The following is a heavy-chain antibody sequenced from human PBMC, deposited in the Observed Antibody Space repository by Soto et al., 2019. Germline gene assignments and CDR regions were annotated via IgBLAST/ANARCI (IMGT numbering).Heavy chain of an antibody. V-gene: IGHV1-18*01. Sequence: GASVKVPCKTSGYTFTRNGISWVRQAPGQGLEWMGWISPKSGSIKYAQKFQGRVIMTTDTSTSTAYMEVRSLSSDDTAVYYCVKDRDSNSWPSRDVWGPGTTVTVSS. CDR3: VKDRDSNSWPSRDV. J-gene: IGHJ6*02. D-gene: IGHD3-22*01. CDR2: ISPKSGSI. CDR1: GYTFTRNG.